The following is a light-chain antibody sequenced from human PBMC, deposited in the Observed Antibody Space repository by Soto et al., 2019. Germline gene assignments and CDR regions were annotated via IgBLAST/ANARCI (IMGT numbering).Light chain of an antibody. Sequence: EIVLTQSPGNLSLSPGERATLSCRASQSVSSSYLAWYQQKPGQAPRLLIYGASSRATGIPGRFSGSGSGTEFTVTISRLEPEDFAVYYCQQYGRSPFTFGPGTKVDIK. J-gene: IGKJ3*01. CDR3: QQYGRSPFT. CDR1: QSVSSSY. CDR2: GAS. V-gene: IGKV3-20*01.